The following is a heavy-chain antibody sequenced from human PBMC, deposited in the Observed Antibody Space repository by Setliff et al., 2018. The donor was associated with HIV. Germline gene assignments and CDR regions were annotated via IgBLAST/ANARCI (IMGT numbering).Heavy chain of an antibody. CDR2: INPNSGGT. D-gene: IGHD3-9*01. Sequence: GASVKVSCKASGYTFTGYYMHWVRQAPGQGLEWMGWINPNSGGTNYAQKFQGRVTMTRDTSISTAYMELSRLRSDDTAVYYCARGSLLGYFGWLFPDWGQGTLVTVSS. CDR1: GYTFTGYY. CDR3: ARGSLLGYFGWLFPD. J-gene: IGHJ4*02. V-gene: IGHV1-2*02.